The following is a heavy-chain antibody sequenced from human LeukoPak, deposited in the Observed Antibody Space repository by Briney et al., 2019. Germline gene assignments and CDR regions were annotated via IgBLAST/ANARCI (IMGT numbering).Heavy chain of an antibody. CDR2: ISSSSSYI. D-gene: IGHD6-19*01. Sequence: GGSLRLSCAASGFTFSSYSMNWVRQAPGKGLEWVSSISSSSSYIYYADSVKGRFTISRDNAKNSLYLQMNSLRAEDTAVYYCARVLAVADYYYYGMDVWGQGTTVTVSS. V-gene: IGHV3-21*01. CDR3: ARVLAVADYYYYGMDV. J-gene: IGHJ6*02. CDR1: GFTFSSYS.